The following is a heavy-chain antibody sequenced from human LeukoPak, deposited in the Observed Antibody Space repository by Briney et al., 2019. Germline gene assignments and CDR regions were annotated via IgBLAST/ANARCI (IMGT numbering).Heavy chain of an antibody. CDR3: ARGSSSSGVGDY. Sequence: SETLSLTCTVSGGSISGYYWSWIRQPPGKGLEWIGYIYHSGSTYYNPPLKSRVTISVDRSKNQFSLKLSSVTAADTAVYYCARGSSSSGVGDYWGQGTLVTVSS. CDR1: GGSISGYY. D-gene: IGHD6-13*01. V-gene: IGHV4-59*12. CDR2: IYHSGST. J-gene: IGHJ4*02.